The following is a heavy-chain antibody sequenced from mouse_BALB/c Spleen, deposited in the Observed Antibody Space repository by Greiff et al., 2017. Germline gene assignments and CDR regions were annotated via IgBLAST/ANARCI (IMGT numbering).Heavy chain of an antibody. V-gene: IGHV2-9*02. CDR2: IWAGGST. D-gene: IGHD2-3*01. J-gene: IGHJ3*01. CDR1: GFSLTSYG. Sequence: VQLQESGPGLVAPSQSLSITCTVSGFSLTSYGVHWVRQPPGKGLEWLGVIWAGGSTNYNSALMSRLSISKDNSKSQVFLKMNSLQANDTAIYYCDRSDGYFAYWGQGTLVTVSA. CDR3: DRSDGYFAY.